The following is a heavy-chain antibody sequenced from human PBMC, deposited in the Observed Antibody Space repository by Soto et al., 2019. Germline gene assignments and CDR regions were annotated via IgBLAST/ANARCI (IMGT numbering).Heavy chain of an antibody. CDR3: ARAYNWNYRNYYGMDV. J-gene: IGHJ6*02. V-gene: IGHV4-59*01. CDR2: IYYSGST. Sequence: SETLSLTCTVSGGSISSYYWSWIRQPPGKGLEWIGYIYYSGSTNYNPSLKSRVTISVDTSKNQFSLKLSSVTAADTAVYYCARAYNWNYRNYYGMDVWGQGTTVTVSS. D-gene: IGHD1-7*01. CDR1: GGSISSYY.